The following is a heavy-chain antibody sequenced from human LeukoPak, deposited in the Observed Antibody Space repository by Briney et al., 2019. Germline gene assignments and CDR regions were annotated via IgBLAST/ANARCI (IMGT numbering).Heavy chain of an antibody. CDR1: GYNFDTSW. CDR3: ARQGRSGYASDY. D-gene: IGHD5-12*01. V-gene: IGHV5-51*01. Sequence: GESLKISCQGSGYNFDTSWIVWVRQMPGKGLEWMGIIYPGDSDTRYSPSFQGQVTISADKSITTAYLQWSSLEASDTAMYYCARQGRSGYASDYWGQGTLVTVSS. CDR2: IYPGDSDT. J-gene: IGHJ4*02.